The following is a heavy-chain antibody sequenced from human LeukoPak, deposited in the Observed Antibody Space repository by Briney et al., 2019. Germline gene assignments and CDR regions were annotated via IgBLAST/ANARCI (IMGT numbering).Heavy chain of an antibody. D-gene: IGHD2-15*01. CDR3: ASEDNYRLDY. CDR2: INHSGST. V-gene: IGHV4-34*01. Sequence: SETLSLTCAVYGGSFSGYYWSWIRQPPGKGLEWIGEINHSGSTNYNPSLKSRVTISIDKSKDQFSLKLSSVTAADTAVYYCASEDNYRLDYWGQGTLVTVSS. J-gene: IGHJ4*02. CDR1: GGSFSGYY.